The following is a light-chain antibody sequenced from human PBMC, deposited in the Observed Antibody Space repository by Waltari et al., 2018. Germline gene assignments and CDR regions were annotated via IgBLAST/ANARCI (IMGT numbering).Light chain of an antibody. Sequence: QSALTQPPSASGSPGQSVAISCTGTSSDVGGYNYVSWYQQHPGKAPKLIIYEVSKRPSWVPERFSGSKSGYTASLTVSGLQADDEADYYCSSYAGSNLWVLGGGTKLTVL. J-gene: IGLJ3*02. CDR2: EVS. CDR1: SSDVGGYNY. CDR3: SSYAGSNLWV. V-gene: IGLV2-8*01.